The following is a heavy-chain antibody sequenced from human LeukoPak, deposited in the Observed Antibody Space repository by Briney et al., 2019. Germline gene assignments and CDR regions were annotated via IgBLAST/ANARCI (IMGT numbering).Heavy chain of an antibody. J-gene: IGHJ3*02. Sequence: ASVKVSCKASDYTFTNYGITWVRQAPGQGLEWMGWISTYNGNTNYAQKFQGRVTMTTVTSTSTAYMELRSLTSDDTAVYYCARVAGDTNTDTFDIWGQGTMVSVSS. CDR1: DYTFTNYG. V-gene: IGHV1-18*01. CDR3: ARVAGDTNTDTFDI. CDR2: ISTYNGNT. D-gene: IGHD2-8*01.